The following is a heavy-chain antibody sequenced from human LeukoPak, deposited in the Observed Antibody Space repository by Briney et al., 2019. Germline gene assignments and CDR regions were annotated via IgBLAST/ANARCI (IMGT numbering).Heavy chain of an antibody. CDR3: ARPGWQQLDWYFDL. V-gene: IGHV4-39*07. CDR2: IYYSGST. Sequence: SETLSLTCTVSGGSISSSSYYWGWIRQPPGKGLEWIGSIYYSGSTYYNPSLKSRVTISVDTSKNQFSLKLSSVTAADTAVYYCARPGWQQLDWYFDLWGRGTLVTVSS. D-gene: IGHD6-13*01. CDR1: GGSISSSSYY. J-gene: IGHJ2*01.